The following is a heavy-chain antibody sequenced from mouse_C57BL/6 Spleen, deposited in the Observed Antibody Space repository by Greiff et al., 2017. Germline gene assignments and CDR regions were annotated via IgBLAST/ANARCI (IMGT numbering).Heavy chain of an antibody. CDR2: IDPETGGT. D-gene: IGHD4-1*01. V-gene: IGHV1-15*01. CDR3: TKLVHWYFDV. Sequence: VQLQQSGAELVRPGASVTLSCKASGYTFTDYEMHWVKQTPVHGLEWIGAIDPETGGTAYNQKFKGKAILTADKSSSPAYMELRSLTSEDSAVYYCTKLVHWYFDVWGTGTTVTVSS. J-gene: IGHJ1*03. CDR1: GYTFTDYE.